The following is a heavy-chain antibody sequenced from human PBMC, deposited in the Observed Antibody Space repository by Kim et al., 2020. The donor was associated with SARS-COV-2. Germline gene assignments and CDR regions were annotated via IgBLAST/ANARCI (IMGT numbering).Heavy chain of an antibody. V-gene: IGHV3-74*01. Sequence: GGSLRLSCAASGFTFSSYWMHWVRQAPGKGLVWVSRINSDGSSTSYADSVKGRFTISRDNAKNTLYLQMTSLRAEDTAVYYCARDYGYCSSTSVCYYYGMDVWGQGTPVTVSS. D-gene: IGHD2-2*01. J-gene: IGHJ6*02. CDR1: GFTFSSYW. CDR2: INSDGSST. CDR3: ARDYGYCSSTSVCYYYGMDV.